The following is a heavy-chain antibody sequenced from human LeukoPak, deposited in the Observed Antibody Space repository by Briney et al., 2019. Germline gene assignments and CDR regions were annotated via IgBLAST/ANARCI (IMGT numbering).Heavy chain of an antibody. D-gene: IGHD3-10*01. CDR1: GGSISSGSYF. CDR3: ARGIIRGADTPYYYGMDV. CDR2: IYYSGST. V-gene: IGHV4-61*01. J-gene: IGHJ6*02. Sequence: SQTLSLTCAVSGGSISSGSYFWSWIRQPPGKGLEWIGYIYYSGSTNYNPSLKSRVTISVDTSKNQFSLKLSSVTAADTAVYWCARGIIRGADTPYYYGMDVWGRGTTVTVSS.